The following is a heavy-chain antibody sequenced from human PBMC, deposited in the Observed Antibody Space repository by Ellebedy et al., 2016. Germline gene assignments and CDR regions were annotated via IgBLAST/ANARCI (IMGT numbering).Heavy chain of an antibody. V-gene: IGHV3-21*04. D-gene: IGHD3-16*01. CDR1: GFTFSISG. CDR2: IVSSGREA. J-gene: IGHJ4*02. CDR3: ARALIGGKNY. Sequence: GGSLRLXXAASGFTFSISGMTWVRQAPGKGLEWVATIVSSGREAYYADPLKGRFTISRDNAMNSVYLQMNSLRVEDTAVYYCARALIGGKNYWGQGTLVTVSS.